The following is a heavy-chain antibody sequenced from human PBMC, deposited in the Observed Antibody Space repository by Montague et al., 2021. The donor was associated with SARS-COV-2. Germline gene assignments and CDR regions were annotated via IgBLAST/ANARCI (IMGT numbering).Heavy chain of an antibody. J-gene: IGHJ6*02. CDR2: IDFNSGRL. CDR1: AFTYDGFA. V-gene: IGHV3-9*01. Sequence: SLRLSCATSAFTYDGFAMHLVRQAPGNGLEWVSGIDFNSGRLDYADSVRCRFIVSRDNAKNSLYLQMNSLRAEDTAVYYCTKDIRPGGADVWGQGTTVTVSS. D-gene: IGHD3-16*01. CDR3: TKDIRPGGADV.